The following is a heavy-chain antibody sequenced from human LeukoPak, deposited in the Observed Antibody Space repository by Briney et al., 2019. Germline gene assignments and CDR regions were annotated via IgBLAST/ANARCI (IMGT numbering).Heavy chain of an antibody. Sequence: SETLSLTCAVYGGSFSGYYWSWIRQPPGKGLEWIGEINHSGSTNYNPSLKSRVTISVDTSKNQFSLKLSSVTAADTAVYYCARAGEVDTAMVKILRQNWFDPWGQGTLVTVSS. V-gene: IGHV4-34*01. J-gene: IGHJ5*02. CDR2: INHSGST. D-gene: IGHD5-18*01. CDR1: GGSFSGYY. CDR3: ARAGEVDTAMVKILRQNWFDP.